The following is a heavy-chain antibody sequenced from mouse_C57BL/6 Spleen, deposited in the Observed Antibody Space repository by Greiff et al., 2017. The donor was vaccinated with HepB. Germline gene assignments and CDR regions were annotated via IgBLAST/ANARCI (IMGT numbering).Heavy chain of an antibody. CDR2: IHPSDSDT. J-gene: IGHJ4*01. Sequence: VQLQQPGAELVKPGASVKVSCKASGYTFPSYWMHWVKQRPGKGLEWIGRIHPSDSDTNYNQKFKGKATLTVDKSSSTAYMQLSSLTSEDSAVYYWAISRSIDYYAMDYWGQGTSVTVSS. CDR1: GYTFPSYW. V-gene: IGHV1-74*01. CDR3: AISRSIDYYAMDY. D-gene: IGHD1-1*01.